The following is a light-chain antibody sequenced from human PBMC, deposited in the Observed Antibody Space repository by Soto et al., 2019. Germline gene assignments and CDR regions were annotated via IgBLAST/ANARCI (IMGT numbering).Light chain of an antibody. V-gene: IGKV1-39*01. J-gene: IGKJ1*01. CDR2: GAS. Sequence: DIQMTQSPSSLSASVGDRVTITCRASQSISSYLNWYQQKPGKGPKPLIYGASTLQSGVPSRFSGSGSGTDFTLTISSLQPEDFATYYCQQTYTTPPWTFGQGTKVEIK. CDR3: QQTYTTPPWT. CDR1: QSISSY.